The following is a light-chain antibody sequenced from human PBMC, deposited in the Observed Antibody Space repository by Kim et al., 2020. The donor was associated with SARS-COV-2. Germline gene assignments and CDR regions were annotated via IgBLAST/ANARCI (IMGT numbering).Light chain of an antibody. CDR3: CSYAGSSSFEV. V-gene: IGLV2-23*03. CDR2: EGS. J-gene: IGLJ3*02. CDR1: SSDVGSYNL. Sequence: QSALTQPASVSGSPGQSITISCTGTSSDVGSYNLVSWYQHHPGKAPKLMIYEGSKRPSGVSNRFSGSKSGDTASLTISGLQAEDEADYYCCSYAGSSSFEVFGGGTQLTVL.